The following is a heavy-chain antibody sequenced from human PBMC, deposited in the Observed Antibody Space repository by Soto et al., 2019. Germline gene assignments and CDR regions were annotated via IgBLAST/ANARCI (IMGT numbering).Heavy chain of an antibody. CDR3: ARDRPHNWFDP. CDR1: GFTFSHHW. J-gene: IGHJ5*02. CDR2: INTDGSDT. V-gene: IGHV3-74*01. Sequence: GGSLRLSCAGSGFTFSHHWMHWVRQAPGKGLVWVSGINTDGSDTKYADSVKGRFTISRDNAKNTLYLQMNSLRADDTAIYYCARDRPHNWFDPWGQGMLVTVSS.